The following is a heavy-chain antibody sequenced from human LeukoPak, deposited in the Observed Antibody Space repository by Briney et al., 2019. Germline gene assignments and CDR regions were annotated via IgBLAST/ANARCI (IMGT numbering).Heavy chain of an antibody. Sequence: GASVKDSCKASGYTFTSYDINWVRQATGQGLEWMGWMKPNSGNTGYAQKFQGRVTMTRNTSISTAYMELSSLRSEDTAVYYCARAIAAHPYYYYYYMDVWGKGTTVTVSS. V-gene: IGHV1-8*01. CDR1: GYTFTSYD. J-gene: IGHJ6*03. CDR3: ARAIAAHPYYYYYYMDV. D-gene: IGHD6-6*01. CDR2: MKPNSGNT.